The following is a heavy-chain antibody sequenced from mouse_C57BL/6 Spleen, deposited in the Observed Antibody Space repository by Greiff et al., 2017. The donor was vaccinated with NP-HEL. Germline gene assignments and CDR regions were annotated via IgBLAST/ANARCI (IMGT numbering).Heavy chain of an antibody. D-gene: IGHD2-13*01. CDR3: ARERTRDY. CDR1: GYTFTSYW. J-gene: IGHJ2*01. Sequence: QVQLQQPGAELVMPGASVKLSCKASGYTFTSYWMHWVKQRPGQGLEWIGEIDPSDSYTNYNQKFKGKSTLTVDKSSSTAYMQLSSLTSDDSAVYYCARERTRDYWGQGTTLTVSS. CDR2: IDPSDSYT. V-gene: IGHV1-69*01.